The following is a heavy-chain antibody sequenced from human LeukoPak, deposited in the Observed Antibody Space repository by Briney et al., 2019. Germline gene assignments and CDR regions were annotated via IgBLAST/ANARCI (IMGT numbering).Heavy chain of an antibody. D-gene: IGHD2-21*02. CDR3: AKDRLLNCRGDCYIFDY. Sequence: PGGSLRLSCAASGFTLRSYVMNWVRQTPGKGLEWVSSISGSGDSTFYADSVKGRVSISRDNSKNTLYLQVNGLRTEDTAVYYCAKDRLLNCRGDCYIFDYWGQGTVVTVSS. V-gene: IGHV3-23*01. CDR1: GFTLRSYV. J-gene: IGHJ4*02. CDR2: ISGSGDST.